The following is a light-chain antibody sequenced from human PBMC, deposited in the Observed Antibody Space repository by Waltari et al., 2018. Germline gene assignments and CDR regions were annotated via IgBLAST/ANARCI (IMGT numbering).Light chain of an antibody. CDR1: QGIADY. Sequence: IQLTQSPSSLSASVGDRVNITCRASQGIADYVAWYQQKPGQAPLLLIYAASTVHNEVPSSFSGSVSGTDFTLTIDSLQPEDLGTYHCQQINSFPLTFGEGTKVEIK. CDR3: QQINSFPLT. J-gene: IGKJ4*02. V-gene: IGKV1-9*01. CDR2: AAS.